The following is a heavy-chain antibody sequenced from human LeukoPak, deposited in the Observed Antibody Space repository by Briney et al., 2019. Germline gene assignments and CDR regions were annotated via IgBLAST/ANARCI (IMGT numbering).Heavy chain of an antibody. D-gene: IGHD2-2*01. V-gene: IGHV1-18*01. CDR3: ARGEPIVVVPAAMVSNDY. Sequence: VASVKVSCKASGYTFTSYGISWVRQAPGQGLEWMGWISAYNGNTNYVQKLQGRVTMTTDTSTSTAYMELRSLRSDDTAVYYCARGEPIVVVPAAMVSNDYWGQGTLVTVSS. CDR1: GYTFTSYG. J-gene: IGHJ4*02. CDR2: ISAYNGNT.